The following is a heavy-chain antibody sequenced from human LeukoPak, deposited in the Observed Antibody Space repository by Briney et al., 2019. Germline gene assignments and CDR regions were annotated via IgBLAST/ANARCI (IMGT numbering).Heavy chain of an antibody. J-gene: IGHJ6*02. Sequence: GGSLRLSCAASGFTFSSYAMHWVRQAPGKGLEWVAVISYDGSNKYYADSVKGRFTISRDNSKNTLYLQMNSLRAEDTAVYYCAKGTAAAPYYGMDVWGQGTTVTVSS. CDR1: GFTFSSYA. D-gene: IGHD6-13*01. V-gene: IGHV3-30*04. CDR2: ISYDGSNK. CDR3: AKGTAAAPYYGMDV.